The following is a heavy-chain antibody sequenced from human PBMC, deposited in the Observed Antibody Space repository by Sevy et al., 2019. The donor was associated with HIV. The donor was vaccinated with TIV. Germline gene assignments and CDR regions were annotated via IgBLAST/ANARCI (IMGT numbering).Heavy chain of an antibody. D-gene: IGHD1-26*01. CDR1: GGSISGNF. CDR3: ASGSGSHYDAFHI. V-gene: IGHV4-59*01. J-gene: IGHJ3*02. Sequence: SETLSLTCSVSGGSISGNFWTWIRQPPGKGLEWIGYIYYSGSTNSNPSLKSRVSISLDTSKNQFSLRLNSVTAADTAVYYCASGSGSHYDAFHIWGQGTMVTVSS. CDR2: IYYSGST.